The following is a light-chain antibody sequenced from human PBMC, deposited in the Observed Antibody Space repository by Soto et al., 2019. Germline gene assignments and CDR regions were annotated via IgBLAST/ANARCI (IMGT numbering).Light chain of an antibody. CDR2: DAS. Sequence: DIQMTQSPSTLSASVGDRVTITCRASQSISSWLAWYQQKPGKAPKLLIYDASSLESGVPSRFSGSGSGTEFTLTISSLQPDDFATYYCQQYNSYSQYKSYSKTFGQGTKVEIK. CDR1: QSISSW. J-gene: IGKJ1*01. V-gene: IGKV1-5*01. CDR3: QQYNSYSQYKSYSKT.